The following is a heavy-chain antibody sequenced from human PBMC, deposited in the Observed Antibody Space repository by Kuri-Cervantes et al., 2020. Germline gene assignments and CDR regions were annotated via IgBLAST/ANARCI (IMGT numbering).Heavy chain of an antibody. CDR2: ISSSSSYI. D-gene: IGHD6-6*01. CDR3: ARDQYNSSGAQRGFFDL. Sequence: GGSLRLSCAASGFTFSSYSMNWVRQAPGKGLEWVSSISSSSSYIYYADSVKGRFTISRDNAKSSLYLQMNSLRAEDTAVYYCARDQYNSSGAQRGFFDLWGQGTLVTVSS. V-gene: IGHV3-21*03. J-gene: IGHJ5*02. CDR1: GFTFSSYS.